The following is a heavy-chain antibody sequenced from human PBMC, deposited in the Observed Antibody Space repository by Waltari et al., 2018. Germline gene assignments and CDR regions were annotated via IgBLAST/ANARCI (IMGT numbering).Heavy chain of an antibody. CDR1: GGSFSGYY. Sequence: QVQLQQWGAGLLKPSETLSLTCAVYGGSFSGYYWSWIRQPPGKGLEWIGEINHSGSTNYNPSLKSRVTISVDTSKNQFSLKLSSVTAADTAVYYCARSFLATRRSQACGVCYMDVWGKGTTVTISS. V-gene: IGHV4-34*01. D-gene: IGHD3-16*01. J-gene: IGHJ6*03. CDR3: ARSFLATRRSQACGVCYMDV. CDR2: INHSGST.